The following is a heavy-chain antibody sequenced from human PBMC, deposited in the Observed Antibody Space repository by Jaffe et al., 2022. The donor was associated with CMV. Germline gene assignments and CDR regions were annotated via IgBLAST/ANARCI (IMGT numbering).Heavy chain of an antibody. V-gene: IGHV3-23*04. CDR1: GFTFSSYA. CDR3: AKTSSQYYYDSSEEFDY. J-gene: IGHJ4*02. CDR2: ISGSGGST. D-gene: IGHD3-22*01. Sequence: EVQLVESGGGLVQPGGSLRLSCAASGFTFSSYAMSWVRQAPGKGLEWVSAISGSGGSTYYADSVKGRFTISRDNSKNTLYLQMNSLRAEDTAVYYCAKTSSQYYYDSSEEFDYWGQGTLVTVSS.